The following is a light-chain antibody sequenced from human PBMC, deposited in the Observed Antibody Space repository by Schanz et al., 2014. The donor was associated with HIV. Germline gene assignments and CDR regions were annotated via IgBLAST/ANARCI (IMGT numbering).Light chain of an antibody. Sequence: EIVMTQSPATLSVSPGERATLSCRASQSVSNNVAWYQQKPGQAPRLLIYAASTRATGIPARFSGSGSGTDFTLTISRLEPEDFAVYYCQHYGSSFGPGTKVDIK. CDR1: QSVSNN. CDR3: QHYGSS. CDR2: AAS. V-gene: IGKV3D-15*01. J-gene: IGKJ3*01.